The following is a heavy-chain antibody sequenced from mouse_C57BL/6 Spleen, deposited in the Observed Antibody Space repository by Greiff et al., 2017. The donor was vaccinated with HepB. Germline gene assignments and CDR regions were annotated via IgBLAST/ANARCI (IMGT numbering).Heavy chain of an antibody. CDR3: ARYYYGSSYAMDY. CDR2: IRNKANGYTT. V-gene: IGHV7-3*01. D-gene: IGHD1-1*01. Sequence: EVKVVESGGGLEQPGGSLSLSCAASGFTFTDYYMSWVRQPPGKALEWLGFIRNKANGYTTEYSASVKGRFTISRDNSQSILYLQMNALRAEDSATYYCARYYYGSSYAMDYWGQGTSVTVSA. J-gene: IGHJ4*01. CDR1: GFTFTDYY.